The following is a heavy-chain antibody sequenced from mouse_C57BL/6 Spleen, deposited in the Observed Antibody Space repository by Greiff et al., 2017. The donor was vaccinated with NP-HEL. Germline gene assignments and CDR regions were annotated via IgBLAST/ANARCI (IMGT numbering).Heavy chain of an antibody. CDR3: AAQGVYYYGSSDYFDY. V-gene: IGHV1-9*01. CDR2: ILPGSGST. J-gene: IGHJ2*01. Sequence: VHLPQSGAELMKPGASVKLSCKATGYTFTGYWIEWVKQRPGHGLEWIGEILPGSGSTNYNEKFKGKATFTADTSSNTSYMQLSSLTTEDSAIYYCAAQGVYYYGSSDYFDYWGQGTTLTV. CDR1: GYTFTGYW. D-gene: IGHD1-1*01.